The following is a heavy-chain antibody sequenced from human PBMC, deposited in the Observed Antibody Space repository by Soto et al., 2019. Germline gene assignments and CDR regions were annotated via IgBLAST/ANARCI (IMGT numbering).Heavy chain of an antibody. Sequence: PSETLSLTCTVSGGSISSGGYYWSWICQHPGKGLEWIGYIYYSGSTYYNPSLKSRVTISVDTSKNQFSLKLSSVTAADTAVYYCARGSFVTHYYYYHMDVWGKGTPVTVAS. V-gene: IGHV4-31*03. CDR3: ARGSFVTHYYYYHMDV. CDR1: GGSISSGGYY. D-gene: IGHD2-21*02. CDR2: IYYSGST. J-gene: IGHJ6*03.